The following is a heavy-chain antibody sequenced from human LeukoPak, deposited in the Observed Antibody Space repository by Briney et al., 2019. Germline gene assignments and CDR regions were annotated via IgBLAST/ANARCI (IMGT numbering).Heavy chain of an antibody. Sequence: GGSLRLSCAASGFTFSSYWMSWVRQAPGKGLEWVSVSYSGGSSYYADSVKGRFTISRDNSKSTLYIQMNSLRAEDTAVYYCATGLLVEVATIIYFGYWGQGTLVTVSS. V-gene: IGHV3-53*01. J-gene: IGHJ4*02. D-gene: IGHD5-12*01. CDR2: SYSGGSS. CDR3: ATGLLVEVATIIYFGY. CDR1: GFTFSSYW.